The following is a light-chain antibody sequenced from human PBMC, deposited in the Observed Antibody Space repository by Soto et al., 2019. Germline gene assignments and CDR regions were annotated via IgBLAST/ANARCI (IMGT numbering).Light chain of an antibody. Sequence: LTQPASVSGSPGQSITISCTGTSSDVGGYNYVSWYQQHPGKAPKLMIYEVSNRPSGVSNRFSGSKSGNTASLTISGLQAEDEADYYCSSYTSSSTLYVFGTGTQLTVL. CDR3: SSYTSSSTLYV. CDR2: EVS. V-gene: IGLV2-14*01. J-gene: IGLJ1*01. CDR1: SSDVGGYNY.